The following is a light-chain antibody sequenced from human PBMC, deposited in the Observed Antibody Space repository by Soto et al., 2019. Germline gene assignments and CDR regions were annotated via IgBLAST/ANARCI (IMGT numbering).Light chain of an antibody. CDR1: SSDVGGYNF. V-gene: IGLV2-11*01. CDR3: CSYVGSYTSYV. J-gene: IGLJ1*01. CDR2: DVT. Sequence: QSALTQPRSVSGSPGQSVTISCTGTSSDVGGYNFVSWYQQHPGKAPKFMIYDVTKRPSGVPDRFSGSKSGNTASLTISGRQAEDEADYYCCSYVGSYTSYVFGTVTK.